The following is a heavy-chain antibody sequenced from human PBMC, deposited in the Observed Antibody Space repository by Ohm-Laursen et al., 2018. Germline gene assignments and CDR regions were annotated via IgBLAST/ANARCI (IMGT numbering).Heavy chain of an antibody. D-gene: IGHD3-16*01. CDR3: ARGHYAMDV. J-gene: IGHJ6*02. V-gene: IGHV3-7*04. Sequence: GSLRLSCSAAGFTFSTYWMNWFRQAPGKGLESVASINQDGSEKDFVDSVRGRFTISRDNAKNSLYLQMNSLRVEDAAVYYCARGHYAMDVWGQGTTVTVSS. CDR2: INQDGSEK. CDR1: GFTFSTYW.